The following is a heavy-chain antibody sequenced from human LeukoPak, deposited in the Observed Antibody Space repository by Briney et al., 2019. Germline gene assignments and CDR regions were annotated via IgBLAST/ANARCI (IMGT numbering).Heavy chain of an antibody. Sequence: SETLSLTCTVSGGSTSSGDYYWSWIRQPPGKGLEWIGYIYYSGSTYYNPSLKSRVTISVDTSKNQFSLKLSSVTAADTAVYYCARVACSSTSCYIRYWGQGTLVTVSS. CDR2: IYYSGST. CDR3: ARVACSSTSCYIRY. J-gene: IGHJ4*02. V-gene: IGHV4-30-4*01. D-gene: IGHD2-2*02. CDR1: GGSTSSGDYY.